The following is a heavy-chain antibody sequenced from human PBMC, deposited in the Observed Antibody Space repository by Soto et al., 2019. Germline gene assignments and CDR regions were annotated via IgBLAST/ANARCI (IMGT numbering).Heavy chain of an antibody. CDR2: ISYDGSNK. D-gene: IGHD2-21*02. V-gene: IGHV3-30-3*01. CDR3: SRGRLPELYYFDY. CDR1: GFTFSSYA. J-gene: IGHJ4*02. Sequence: QVQLVESGGGVVQPGRSLRLSCAASGFTFSSYAMHWVRQAPGKGLEWVAVISYDGSNKYYADSVKGRFTISRDNSKNTLYLQMNSLRAEDTAVYYCSRGRLPELYYFDYWGQGTLVTVSS.